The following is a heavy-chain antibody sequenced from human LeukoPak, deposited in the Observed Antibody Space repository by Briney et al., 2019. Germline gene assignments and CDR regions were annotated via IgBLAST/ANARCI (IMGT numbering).Heavy chain of an antibody. J-gene: IGHJ6*03. CDR1: GGTFSSYA. V-gene: IGHV1-69*13. Sequence: SVKVSCKASGGTFSSYAISWVRQAPGQGLEWMGGIIPIFGTANYAQKFQGRVTITADESTSTAYMELSSLRSEDTAVYYCARKGALWFGELSHYMDVWGKGTTVTVSS. CDR3: ARKGALWFGELSHYMDV. D-gene: IGHD3-10*01. CDR2: IIPIFGTA.